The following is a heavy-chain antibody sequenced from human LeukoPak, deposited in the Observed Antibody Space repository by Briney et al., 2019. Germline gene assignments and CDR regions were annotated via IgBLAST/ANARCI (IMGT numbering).Heavy chain of an antibody. CDR3: GRIAINANNGMDV. D-gene: IGHD1/OR15-1a*01. V-gene: IGHV3-21*04. J-gene: IGHJ6*02. CDR1: GFTFSRYS. Sequence: GGSLRLSCAASGFTFSRYSITWVRQAPGRGLEWVSSISTSSSYLYYADSVRGRFTISRDNARNSLYLQMNSLRTEDTAVYYCGRIAINANNGMDVWGQGTTVTVSS. CDR2: ISTSSSYL.